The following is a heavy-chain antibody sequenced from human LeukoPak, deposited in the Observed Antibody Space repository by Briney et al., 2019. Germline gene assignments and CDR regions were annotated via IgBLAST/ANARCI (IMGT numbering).Heavy chain of an antibody. D-gene: IGHD6-13*01. CDR2: IYSGGST. J-gene: IGHJ4*02. CDR1: GFTVSSNY. CDR3: ARGRAGYPEALGY. Sequence: GGSLRLSCAASGFTVSSNYMSWVRQAPGKGLEWVSVIYSGGSTYYADSVKGRFTISRDNSKNTLYLQMNSLRAEDTAAYYCARGRAGYPEALGYWGQGTLVTVSS. V-gene: IGHV3-53*01.